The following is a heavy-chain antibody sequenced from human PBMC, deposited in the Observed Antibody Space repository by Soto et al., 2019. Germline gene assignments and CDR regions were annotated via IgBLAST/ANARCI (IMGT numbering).Heavy chain of an antibody. Sequence: GEALKISCKASGYSFTSYWIGWVRQMPGKGLEWMGIIYPGDSDTRYSPSFQGQVTISADKSTSTAYLQWSSLKASDTAMYYCARRWLQLREFDYWGQGPLVTVSS. CDR1: GYSFTSYW. CDR2: IYPGDSDT. J-gene: IGHJ4*02. CDR3: ARRWLQLREFDY. D-gene: IGHD5-12*01. V-gene: IGHV5-51*01.